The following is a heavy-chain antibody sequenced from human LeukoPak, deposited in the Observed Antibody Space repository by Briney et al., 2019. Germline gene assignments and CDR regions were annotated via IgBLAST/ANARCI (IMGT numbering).Heavy chain of an antibody. CDR2: ISYDGSNK. CDR3: ARGDGYNFLPFDY. V-gene: IGHV3-30*03. CDR1: EFTFSSHG. J-gene: IGHJ4*02. Sequence: GGSLRLSCAASEFTFSSHGMHWVRQAPGKGLEWVAVISYDGSNKYYADSVKGRFTISRDNSKNTLYLQMNSLRAEDTAVYYCARGDGYNFLPFDYWGQGTLVTVSS. D-gene: IGHD5-24*01.